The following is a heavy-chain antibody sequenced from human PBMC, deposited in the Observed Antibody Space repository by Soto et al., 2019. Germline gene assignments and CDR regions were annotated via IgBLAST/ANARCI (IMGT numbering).Heavy chain of an antibody. V-gene: IGHV3-64*01. CDR2: ISSNGVGT. CDR3: ARRARPDFYYMDV. CDR1: GFTLSGYA. D-gene: IGHD6-6*01. J-gene: IGHJ6*03. Sequence: EVQLAESGGGLTQPGGSLRLYCAASGFTLSGYAMDWVRQAPGKGLEYVSGISSNGVGTYYANSVQGRFTISRDNSKNTVYLQMGSLGPEDMAVYYCARRARPDFYYMDVWGKGTTVTVSS.